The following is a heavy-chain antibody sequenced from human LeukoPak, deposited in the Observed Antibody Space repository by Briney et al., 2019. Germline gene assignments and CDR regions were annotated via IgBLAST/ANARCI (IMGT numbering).Heavy chain of an antibody. Sequence: GGSLRLSCAASGFTFNTYTINWVRQAPGKGLEWVSSISSSSIYIYYADSLKGRFTISRNNAKNSLYLHIDSLRAEDTAVYYCARARELLFAFDIWGQGTMVTVSS. J-gene: IGHJ3*02. V-gene: IGHV3-21*01. CDR3: ARARELLFAFDI. CDR1: GFTFNTYT. D-gene: IGHD1-26*01. CDR2: ISSSSIYI.